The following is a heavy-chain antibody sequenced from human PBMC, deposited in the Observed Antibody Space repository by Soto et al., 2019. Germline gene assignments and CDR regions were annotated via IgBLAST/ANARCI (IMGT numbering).Heavy chain of an antibody. D-gene: IGHD6-19*01. CDR3: TTWEGCPGGCSSAWYNFDF. Sequence: EVQLVESGGGLVKPGGSLRLSCAASGFTFSNTWMNWVRQAPGKGLEWVGRIKSKTDGGTTDYAAPVKGRIIISRDDSKNTLYLQMNSLKTEDTAVYYCTTWEGCPGGCSSAWYNFDFWGQGSLVTVSS. V-gene: IGHV3-15*07. CDR2: IKSKTDGGTT. CDR1: GFTFSNTW. J-gene: IGHJ4*02.